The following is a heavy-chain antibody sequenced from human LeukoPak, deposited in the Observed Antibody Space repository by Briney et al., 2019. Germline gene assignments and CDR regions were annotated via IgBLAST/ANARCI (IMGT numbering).Heavy chain of an antibody. Sequence: SETLSLTCTVSGGSISSSSYYWGWIRQPPGKGLEWIGSIYYSGSTYYNPSLKSRVTISVDTSKNQFSLKLSSVTAADTAVYHCARHQIVVVPARSNWFDPWGQGTLVTVSS. CDR1: GGSISSSSYY. CDR2: IYYSGST. J-gene: IGHJ5*02. V-gene: IGHV4-39*01. D-gene: IGHD2-2*01. CDR3: ARHQIVVVPARSNWFDP.